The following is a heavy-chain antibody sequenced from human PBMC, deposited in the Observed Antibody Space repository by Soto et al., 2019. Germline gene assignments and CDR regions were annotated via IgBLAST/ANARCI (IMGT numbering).Heavy chain of an antibody. V-gene: IGHV3-23*01. D-gene: IGHD3-9*01. CDR2: ISGGGCGT. J-gene: IGHJ4*02. CDR1: GFTFNSYA. Sequence: EVQLLESGGGLVQPGGSLRLSCAASGFTFNSYAMNWVRQAPGKGLEWVSSISGGGCGTYYADSVKGRLTISRDNSKNTLYLQTNSLRAEDTALYYCAKGSHYDILTAYHAFDYWGPGTLVTVSS. CDR3: AKGSHYDILTAYHAFDY.